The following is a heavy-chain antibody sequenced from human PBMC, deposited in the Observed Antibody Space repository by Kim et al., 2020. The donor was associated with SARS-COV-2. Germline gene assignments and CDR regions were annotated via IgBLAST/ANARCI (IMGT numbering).Heavy chain of an antibody. CDR2: IYYSGST. D-gene: IGHD2-15*01. Sequence: SETLSLTCTVSGGSISSYYWSWIRQPPGKGLEWIGYIYYSGSTNYNPSLKSRVTISVDTSKNQFSLKLSSVTAADTAVYYCARVSAVVIPREDYYFDYWGQGTLVTVSS. V-gene: IGHV4-59*01. CDR3: ARVSAVVIPREDYYFDY. J-gene: IGHJ4*02. CDR1: GGSISSYY.